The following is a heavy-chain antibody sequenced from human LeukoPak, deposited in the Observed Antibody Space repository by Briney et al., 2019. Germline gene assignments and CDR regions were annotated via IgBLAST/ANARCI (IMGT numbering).Heavy chain of an antibody. J-gene: IGHJ4*02. V-gene: IGHV4-31*03. D-gene: IGHD3-10*01. CDR2: IYYSGST. CDR3: AREVRGVLNYYFDY. CDR1: GGSISSGGYY. Sequence: PSQTLSLTRTVSGGSISSGGYYWSWIRQHPGKGLEWIGYIYYSGSTYYNPSLKSRVTISVDTSKKQFSLKLSSVTAADTAVYYCAREVRGVLNYYFDYWGQGTLVTVSS.